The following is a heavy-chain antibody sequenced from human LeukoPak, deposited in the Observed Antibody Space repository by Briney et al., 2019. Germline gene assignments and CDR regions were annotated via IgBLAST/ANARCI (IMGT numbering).Heavy chain of an antibody. CDR3: ARGDWVWGSYVFDY. CDR1: GGSISSSSYY. Sequence: SETLSLTCTVSGGSISSSSYYWGWIRQPPGKGLEWIGSIYYSGSTYYNPSLKSRVTISVDTSKNQFSLKLSSVTAADTAVYYCARGDWVWGSYVFDYWGQGTLVTVSS. J-gene: IGHJ4*02. CDR2: IYYSGST. V-gene: IGHV4-39*01. D-gene: IGHD1-26*01.